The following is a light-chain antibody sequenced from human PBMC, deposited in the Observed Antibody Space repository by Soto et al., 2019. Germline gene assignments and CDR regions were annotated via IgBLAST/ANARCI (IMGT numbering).Light chain of an antibody. Sequence: QSVLTQPPSVSGAPGQRVTISCTGSSSNVGAGYDVHWYQQLPGTAPKLLIYGNSNRPSGVPDRFSGSKSGTSASLAITGLQAEDEADYYCPSSDSSMIVKYVFGTGTKVT. CDR2: GNS. CDR1: SSNVGAGYD. V-gene: IGLV1-40*01. CDR3: PSSDSSMIVKYV. J-gene: IGLJ1*01.